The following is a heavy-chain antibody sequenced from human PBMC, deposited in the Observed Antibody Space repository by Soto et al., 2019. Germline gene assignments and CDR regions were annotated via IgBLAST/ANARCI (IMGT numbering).Heavy chain of an antibody. J-gene: IGHJ4*02. Sequence: EVQLVESGGGLVQPGGSLTLSCGASGFRVTESAMDWFRQAAGKALERVGRTRSKGHIHATTYGESLNGRFSISRDESQNMVYLQMNRLTTEATAVYYCARHQGYGIGSNSLDDWGQGTPVTVS. CDR3: ARHQGYGIGSNSLDD. CDR2: TRSKGHIHAT. D-gene: IGHD2-15*01. V-gene: IGHV3-73*02. CDR1: GFRVTESA.